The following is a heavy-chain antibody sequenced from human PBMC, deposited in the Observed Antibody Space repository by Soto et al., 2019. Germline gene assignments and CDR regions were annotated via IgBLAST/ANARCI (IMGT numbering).Heavy chain of an antibody. V-gene: IGHV4-38-2*01. CDR2: IHHSGTT. CDR1: GYSISSGYY. D-gene: IGHD3-10*01. CDR3: ARAGDTMVRGVIIMNYYGMDV. J-gene: IGHJ6*02. Sequence: ESLSLTCAVSGYSISSGYYWGWIRQPPGKGLEWIGNIHHSGTTYYNPSLKSRVTISIDRSKNQFSLKLISVTAADTAVYYCARAGDTMVRGVIIMNYYGMDVWGQGTTVTVSS.